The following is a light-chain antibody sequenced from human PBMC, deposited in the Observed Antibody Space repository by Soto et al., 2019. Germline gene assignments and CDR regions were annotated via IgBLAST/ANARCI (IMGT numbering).Light chain of an antibody. CDR1: QTVSNN. V-gene: IGKV3-15*01. CDR2: FAS. CDR3: QHYNEWPLT. Sequence: ERVMTQFPATLSVSPGAKATLSCRASQTVSNNLAWYQQKPGQAPRLLIYFASTRATGVPARFSGSGSGTEFTLTISHPQSEESAVCYCQHYNEWPLTFGGGTKLETK. J-gene: IGKJ4*01.